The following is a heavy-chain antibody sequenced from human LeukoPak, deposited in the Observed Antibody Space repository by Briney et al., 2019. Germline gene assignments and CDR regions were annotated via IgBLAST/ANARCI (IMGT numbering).Heavy chain of an antibody. V-gene: IGHV3-7*01. CDR1: GFIFSTYW. CDR3: ARPAYTAAYDL. Sequence: GGSLRLSCAASGFIFSTYWMMWARQAPGKGLEWVANMKGDGSEIHYVDSVRGRFTISRDNARNSLFLQMNGLRPEDTAVYYCARPAYTAAYDLWGQGTMVTVSS. J-gene: IGHJ3*01. CDR2: MKGDGSEI. D-gene: IGHD3-16*01.